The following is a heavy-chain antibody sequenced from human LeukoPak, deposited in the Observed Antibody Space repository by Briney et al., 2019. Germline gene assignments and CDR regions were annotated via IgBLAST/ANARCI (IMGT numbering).Heavy chain of an antibody. J-gene: IGHJ4*02. CDR3: TRRENDFWSGYDNPFFDY. CDR2: IRSKANSYAT. D-gene: IGHD3-3*01. V-gene: IGHV3-73*01. Sequence: AGGSLRLSCAASGFTFSDSAMHWVRQASGKGLEWVGRIRSKANSYATAYAASVKGRFTISRDDSKNTAYLQMNSLKTEDTAVYYCTRRENDFWSGYDNPFFDYWGQGTLVTVSS. CDR1: GFTFSDSA.